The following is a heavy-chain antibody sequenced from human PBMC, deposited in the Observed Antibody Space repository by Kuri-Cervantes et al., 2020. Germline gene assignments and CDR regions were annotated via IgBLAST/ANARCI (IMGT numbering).Heavy chain of an antibody. D-gene: IGHD6-25*01. Sequence: GESLKISCAASGFTFSSYSMNWVRQAPGKGLEWVSYISSSSSTIYYADSVKGRFTISRDNAKNSLFLQMNSLRAEDTAVYYCARESGSSEYWGQGTLVTVSS. CDR2: ISSSSSTI. CDR1: GFTFSSYS. J-gene: IGHJ4*02. V-gene: IGHV3-48*01. CDR3: ARESGSSEY.